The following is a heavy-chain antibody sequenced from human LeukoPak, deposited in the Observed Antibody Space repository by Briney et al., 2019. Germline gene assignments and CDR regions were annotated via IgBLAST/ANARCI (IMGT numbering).Heavy chain of an antibody. V-gene: IGHV3-48*01. CDR3: ARVGYCSSTSCYRGYYYMDV. Sequence: GGSLRLSCAASGFTFSSYSMNWVRQAPGKGLEWVSYISSSSSTIYYADSVKGRFTISRDNAKNSLYLQMNSLRAEDTAVYYCARVGYCSSTSCYRGYYYMDVWGKGTTVTVSS. CDR2: ISSSSSTI. J-gene: IGHJ6*03. D-gene: IGHD2-2*02. CDR1: GFTFSSYS.